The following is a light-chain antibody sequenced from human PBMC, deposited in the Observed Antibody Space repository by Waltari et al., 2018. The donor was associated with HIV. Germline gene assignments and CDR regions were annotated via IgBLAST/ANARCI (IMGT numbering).Light chain of an antibody. V-gene: IGKV4-1*01. J-gene: IGKJ1*01. CDR3: HQYYTTPQT. CDR1: QSVLYSSNNKNY. Sequence: DIVVTQSPDSLALSLGERATINCKSSQSVLYSSNNKNYLAWYQQKPGQPPKLLIYWAAARESGVPDRFSGSGSGTDFTLTFNSLRAEDAAVYFCHQYYTTPQTFGQGTKVEIK. CDR2: WAA.